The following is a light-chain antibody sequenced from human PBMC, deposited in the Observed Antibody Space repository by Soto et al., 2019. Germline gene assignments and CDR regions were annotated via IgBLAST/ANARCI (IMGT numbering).Light chain of an antibody. V-gene: IGLV1-51*02. Sequence: QSVLTQPPSVSAAPGQKVTTSCSGSSSNIGNNYVSWYQQLPGTAPKLLIYENNKRPSGIPDRFSGSKSGTSATLGITGLQTGDEADYYCGTWDSSLSAGQNVFGTGTKVTVL. J-gene: IGLJ1*01. CDR2: ENN. CDR1: SSNIGNNY. CDR3: GTWDSSLSAGQNV.